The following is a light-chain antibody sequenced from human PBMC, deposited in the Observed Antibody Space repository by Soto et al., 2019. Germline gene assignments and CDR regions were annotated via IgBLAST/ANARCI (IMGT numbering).Light chain of an antibody. CDR1: QSVSRSY. J-gene: IGKJ4*01. V-gene: IGKV3-20*01. CDR2: GAS. CDR3: QQDGNSPLT. Sequence: EIVLPQSPGTLPLSPGESATLSCRASQSVSRSYLTWYQQRPGQAPRHLLYGASNWAAVIPDRFSGSGSGTDFTLTSSRLEPEDFALYDCQQDGNSPLTFGGANKVEI.